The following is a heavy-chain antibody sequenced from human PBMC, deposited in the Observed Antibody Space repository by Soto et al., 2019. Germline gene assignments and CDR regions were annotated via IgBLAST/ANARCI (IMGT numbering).Heavy chain of an antibody. CDR3: ARAWGSWYPPYVNYGMEV. CDR1: GGSISSYY. V-gene: IGHV4-59*01. D-gene: IGHD6-13*01. Sequence: PSETLSLTCTVSGGSISSYYWSWIRQPPGKGLEWIGYIYYSGSTNYNPSLKSRVTISVDTSKNQFSLKLSSVTDSNTAVYYCARAWGSWYPPYVNYGMEVWGQGTTVTVSS. J-gene: IGHJ6*02. CDR2: IYYSGST.